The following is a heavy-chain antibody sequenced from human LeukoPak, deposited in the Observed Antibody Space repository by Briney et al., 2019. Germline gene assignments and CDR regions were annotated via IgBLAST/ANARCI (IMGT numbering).Heavy chain of an antibody. CDR1: GGSIGSSRYY. J-gene: IGHJ4*02. CDR3: ARYDSGEFDY. V-gene: IGHV4-39*01. D-gene: IGHD3-10*01. Sequence: SETLSLTCTVSGGSIGSSRYYWGWIRQPPGKGPEWVGNFYYTGSTYYNLSLKSRVAISADTTKNQFSLKVSSVTAADTAVYYCARYDSGEFDYWGRGTLVIVSS. CDR2: FYYTGST.